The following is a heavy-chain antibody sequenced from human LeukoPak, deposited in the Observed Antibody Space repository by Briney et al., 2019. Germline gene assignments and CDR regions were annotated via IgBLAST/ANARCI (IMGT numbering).Heavy chain of an antibody. D-gene: IGHD4-17*01. CDR1: GFTLSSDW. CDR3: AREDYGHYAHALDI. CDR2: IKQDGSEK. V-gene: IGHV3-7*03. Sequence: GGALRLSCAASGFTLSSDWMSWVREAPGEGREWGANIKQDGSEKYYVDSLKGRFTISRDNAKNSLSLQTNSLTAEDTAVYYCAREDYGHYAHALDIWGQGTMVTVSS. J-gene: IGHJ3*02.